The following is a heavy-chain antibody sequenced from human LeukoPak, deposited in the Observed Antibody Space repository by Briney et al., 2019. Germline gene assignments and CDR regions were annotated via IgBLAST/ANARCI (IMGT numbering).Heavy chain of an antibody. D-gene: IGHD5-18*01. CDR2: FDPDDGET. Sequence: ASVKVSCKVSGYTPTELSMHWVRQAPGKGLEWMGGFDPDDGETIYAQKFQGRVTMTEDTSTDTAYMELSSLRPEDTAVYYCATGLFFQVDTAMATVPYFDYWGQGTLVTVSS. CDR1: GYTPTELS. CDR3: ATGLFFQVDTAMATVPYFDY. V-gene: IGHV1-24*01. J-gene: IGHJ4*02.